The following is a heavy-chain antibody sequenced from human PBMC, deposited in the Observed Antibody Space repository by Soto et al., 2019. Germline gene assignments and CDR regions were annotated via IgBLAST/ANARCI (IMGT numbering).Heavy chain of an antibody. J-gene: IGHJ4*02. V-gene: IGHV3-23*01. CDR3: AKKRRAVAGDYFDY. Sequence: GGSLRLSCAASGFTFSNYAMSWVRQAPGKGLEWVSGISGSSGYTYYADSVKGRFTISRDNSKNTLYLQMNSLRAEDTAVYYCAKKRRAVAGDYFDYWGQGTLVTVSS. CDR2: ISGSSGYT. D-gene: IGHD6-19*01. CDR1: GFTFSNYA.